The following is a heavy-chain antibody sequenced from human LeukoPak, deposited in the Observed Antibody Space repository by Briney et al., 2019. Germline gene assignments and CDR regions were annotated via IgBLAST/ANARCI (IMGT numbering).Heavy chain of an antibody. CDR2: ISSSDGGT. CDR3: AKGPRGDAFDI. Sequence: GGSLRLSCAASGFTFSSYAMSWVRQAPGKGLEWVSAISSSDGGTFYADSVKGRFTISRDNSKNTLYLQMNSLRAEDTAVYYCAKGPRGDAFDIWGQGTVVTVSS. V-gene: IGHV3-23*01. J-gene: IGHJ3*02. CDR1: GFTFSSYA.